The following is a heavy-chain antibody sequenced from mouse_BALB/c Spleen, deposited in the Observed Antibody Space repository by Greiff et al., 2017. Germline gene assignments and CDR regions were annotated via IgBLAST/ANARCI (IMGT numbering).Heavy chain of an antibody. CDR2: ISSGGSYT. Sequence: EVQLMESGGDLVKPGGSLKLSCAASGFTFSSYGMPWVRQTPDQRLEWVATISSGGSYTYYPDSVKGRFTISRDTAKNTLYLQMSSLKSEDTAMYYCARHETTVVATDRYFDYWGQGTTLTVSS. D-gene: IGHD1-1*01. J-gene: IGHJ2*01. V-gene: IGHV5-6*01. CDR3: ARHETTVVATDRYFDY. CDR1: GFTFSSYG.